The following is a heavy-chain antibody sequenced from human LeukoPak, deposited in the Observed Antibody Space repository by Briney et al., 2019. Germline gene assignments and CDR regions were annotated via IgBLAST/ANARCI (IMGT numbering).Heavy chain of an antibody. J-gene: IGHJ4*02. Sequence: SETLSLTCTVSGGSVSSGSYYWSWIRQPPGKGLEWIGYIYYSGSTNYNPSLKSRVTISVDTSKNQFSLKLSSVTAADTAVYYCARVTRRRIVWFGELVHDYWGQGTLVTVSS. CDR1: GGSVSSGSYY. D-gene: IGHD3-10*01. CDR3: ARVTRRRIVWFGELVHDY. CDR2: IYYSGST. V-gene: IGHV4-61*01.